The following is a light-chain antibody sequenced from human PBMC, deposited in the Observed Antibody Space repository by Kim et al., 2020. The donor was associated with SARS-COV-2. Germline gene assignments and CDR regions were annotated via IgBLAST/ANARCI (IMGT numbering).Light chain of an antibody. J-gene: IGLJ1*01. V-gene: IGLV3-19*01. CDR1: SLRSYY. CDR3: NSWDSSGNHLV. Sequence: ALGQTVRFTCQGDSLRSYYASWYQQKPGQAPVLVIYGKNNRPSGIPDRFSGSSSGNTASLTITGAQAEDEADYYCNSWDSSGNHLVFGTGTKVTVL. CDR2: GKN.